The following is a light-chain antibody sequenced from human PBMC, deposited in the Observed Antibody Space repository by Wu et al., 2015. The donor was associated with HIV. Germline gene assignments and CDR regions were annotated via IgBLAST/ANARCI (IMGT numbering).Light chain of an antibody. CDR3: QQDDNWPPIT. CDR2: AVS. J-gene: IGKJ5*01. CDR1: QTIRGN. Sequence: EILMTQFPATLSVSPGESATLFCKAGQTIRGNLAWYQQKPGQAPRLLIYAVSARATGVPARFSGSGSETEFSLTISSLQSEDSGIYYCQQDDNWPPITFGQGTRLEI. V-gene: IGKV3-15*01.